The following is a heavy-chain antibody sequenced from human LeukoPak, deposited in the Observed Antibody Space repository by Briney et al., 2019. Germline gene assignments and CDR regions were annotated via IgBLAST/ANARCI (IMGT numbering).Heavy chain of an antibody. Sequence: GGSPRLSCTASGFTFGDYAMSWFRQAPGKGLEWVGFIRSKAYGGTTEYAASVKGRFTISRDDSKSIAYLQMNSLKTEDTAVYYCTRVGMATGVEYYYGMDVWGQGTTVTVSS. V-gene: IGHV3-49*03. CDR1: GFTFGDYA. J-gene: IGHJ6*02. D-gene: IGHD5-12*01. CDR2: IRSKAYGGTT. CDR3: TRVGMATGVEYYYGMDV.